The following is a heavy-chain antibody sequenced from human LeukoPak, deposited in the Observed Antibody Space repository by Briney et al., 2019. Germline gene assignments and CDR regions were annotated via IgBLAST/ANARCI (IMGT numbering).Heavy chain of an antibody. CDR2: IIPIFGTA. V-gene: IGHV1-69*06. CDR3: AREEWNLQYSGYDWTYYFDY. J-gene: IGHJ4*02. D-gene: IGHD5-12*01. CDR1: GGTFSIYA. Sequence: SVNVSFKASGGTFSIYAISWVRQAPGQGLEWMGGIIPIFGTANYAQKFQGRVTIIADKSTSTAYMELSSLRSEDTAVYYCAREEWNLQYSGYDWTYYFDYWGQGTLVTVSS.